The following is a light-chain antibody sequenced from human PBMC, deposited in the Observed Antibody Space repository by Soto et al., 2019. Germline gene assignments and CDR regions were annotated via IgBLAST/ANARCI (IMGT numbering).Light chain of an antibody. CDR3: QQRVNWLT. CDR2: DAS. J-gene: IGKJ4*01. V-gene: IGKV3-11*01. Sequence: PGERATLSCRASQTVRNNYLAWYQQKPGQAPRLLIYDASNRATGIPARFSGSGSGTDFTITISSLVPGKCAVECCQQRVNWLTICGGTKVDIK. CDR1: QTVRNNY.